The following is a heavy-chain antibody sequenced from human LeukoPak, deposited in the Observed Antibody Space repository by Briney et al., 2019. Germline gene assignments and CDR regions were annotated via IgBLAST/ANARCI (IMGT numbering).Heavy chain of an antibody. CDR3: ARWDYASGSYLDY. CDR1: GASITSYY. Sequence: SETLSLTRSVSGASITSYYWSWIWQPAGKGLEWIGRIYATGSTNYNPSLKSRVTMTIDTSKNQLSLRLSSVTAADTAIYFCARWDYASGSYLDYWGQGTLVTVSS. J-gene: IGHJ4*02. V-gene: IGHV4-4*07. D-gene: IGHD3-10*01. CDR2: IYATGST.